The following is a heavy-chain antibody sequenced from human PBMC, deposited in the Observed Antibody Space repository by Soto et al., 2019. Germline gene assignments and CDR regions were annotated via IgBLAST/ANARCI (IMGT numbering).Heavy chain of an antibody. D-gene: IGHD6-13*01. CDR2: IYPGDSDT. V-gene: IGHV5-51*01. CDR3: ARYWACRPTSSSRYERCWFDP. CDR1: GYSFTSYW. J-gene: IGHJ5*02. Sequence: PGESLKISCKGSGYSFTSYWIGWVRQMPGKGLEWMGIIYPGDSDTRYSPSFQGQVTISADKSISTAYLQWSSLKASDTAMYYCARYWACRPTSSSRYERCWFDPWGQGTLVTVS.